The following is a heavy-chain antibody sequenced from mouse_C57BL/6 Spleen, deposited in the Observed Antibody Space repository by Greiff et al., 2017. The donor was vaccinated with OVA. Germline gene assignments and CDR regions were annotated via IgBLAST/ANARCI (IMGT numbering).Heavy chain of an antibody. J-gene: IGHJ4*01. Sequence: EVMLVESGGGLVKPGGSLKLSCAASGFTFSDYGMHWVRQAPEKGLEWVAYISSGSSTIYYADTVKGRFTISRDNAKNTLFLQMTSLRSEDTAMYYCARGGPYYSNSPYAMDYWGQGTSVTVSS. D-gene: IGHD2-5*01. CDR1: GFTFSDYG. CDR2: ISSGSSTI. V-gene: IGHV5-17*01. CDR3: ARGGPYYSNSPYAMDY.